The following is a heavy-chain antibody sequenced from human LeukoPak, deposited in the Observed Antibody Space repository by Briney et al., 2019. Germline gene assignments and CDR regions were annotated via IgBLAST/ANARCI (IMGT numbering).Heavy chain of an antibody. CDR3: ARDKDSSGYRDY. V-gene: IGHV4-4*07. CDR2: IYTSGST. D-gene: IGHD3-22*01. CDR1: GGSINSYY. J-gene: IGHJ4*02. Sequence: SETLSLTCTVSGGSINSYYWSWIRQPAGKGLEWIGRIYTSGSTNYNPSLKSRVTMSVDTSKNQFSLKLSSVTAADTAVYYCARDKDSSGYRDYWGQGTLVTVSS.